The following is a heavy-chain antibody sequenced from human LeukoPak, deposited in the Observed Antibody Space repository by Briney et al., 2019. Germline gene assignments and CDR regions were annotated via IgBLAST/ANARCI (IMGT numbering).Heavy chain of an antibody. CDR3: ARSLPYGATWYGRSDF. CDR1: GFPFNAYW. Sequence: PGGSLRLPCAASGFPFNAYWMTWVRQAPGKGLEWVANTRQDGDTKYYVDSVKGRFTISRDNAMNSLYLQMNSLRAEDTAIYYCARSLPYGATWYGRSDFWGQGTLVTVSS. V-gene: IGHV3-7*03. CDR2: TRQDGDTK. J-gene: IGHJ4*02. D-gene: IGHD6-13*01.